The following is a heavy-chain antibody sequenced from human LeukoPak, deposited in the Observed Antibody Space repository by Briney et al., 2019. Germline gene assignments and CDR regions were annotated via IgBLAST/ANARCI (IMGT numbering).Heavy chain of an antibody. V-gene: IGHV3-23*01. J-gene: IGHJ4*02. Sequence: PGGSLRLSCAASGFTFSSYAMSWVHQAPGKGLEWVSAISGSGGSTYYADSVKGRFTISRDNSKNTLYLQMNSLRAEDTAVYYCAKDLGSSTSCYEFDYWGQGTLVTVSS. CDR1: GFTFSSYA. CDR2: ISGSGGST. D-gene: IGHD2-2*01. CDR3: AKDLGSSTSCYEFDY.